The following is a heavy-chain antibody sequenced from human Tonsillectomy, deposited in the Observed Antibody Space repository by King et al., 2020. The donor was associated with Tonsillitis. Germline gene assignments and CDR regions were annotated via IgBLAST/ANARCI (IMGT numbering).Heavy chain of an antibody. J-gene: IGHJ2*01. V-gene: IGHV4-59*01. CDR2: IYYSGST. CDR3: ARDSARVIDL. Sequence: VQLQESGPGLVKPSETLSLTCTVSGGSISSYYWSWIRQPPGKGLEWIGYIYYSGSTNYNPSLKSRVTISVDTSKNQFSLKLSSVTAADTAVYYCARDSARVIDLWGRGTLVTVSS. D-gene: IGHD3-22*01. CDR1: GGSISSYY.